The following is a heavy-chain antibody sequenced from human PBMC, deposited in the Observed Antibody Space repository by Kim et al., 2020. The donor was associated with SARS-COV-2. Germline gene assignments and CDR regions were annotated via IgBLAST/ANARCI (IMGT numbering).Heavy chain of an antibody. CDR3: ARPSKIVGATTGFDY. Sequence: SETLSLTCTVSGGSISSSSYYWGWIRQPPGKGLEWIGSIYYSGSTYYNPSLKSRVTISVDTSKNQFSLKLSSVTAADTAVYYCARPSKIVGATTGFDYWGQGTLVTVSS. J-gene: IGHJ4*02. CDR1: GGSISSSSYY. CDR2: IYYSGST. D-gene: IGHD1-26*01. V-gene: IGHV4-39*01.